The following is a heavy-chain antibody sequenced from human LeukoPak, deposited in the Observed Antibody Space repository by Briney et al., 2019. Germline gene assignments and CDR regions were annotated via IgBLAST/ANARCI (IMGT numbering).Heavy chain of an antibody. J-gene: IGHJ4*02. Sequence: ASVNVSCQASGYTFTSYGISWVRQAPGQGLKWMGWISAYNGNTNYAQKLQGRVTMTTDTSTSTAYLELRSLRSDDTAVYYCARDLGGSYYFDYWGQGTLVTVSS. V-gene: IGHV1-18*01. CDR2: ISAYNGNT. D-gene: IGHD1-26*01. CDR3: ARDLGGSYYFDY. CDR1: GYTFTSYG.